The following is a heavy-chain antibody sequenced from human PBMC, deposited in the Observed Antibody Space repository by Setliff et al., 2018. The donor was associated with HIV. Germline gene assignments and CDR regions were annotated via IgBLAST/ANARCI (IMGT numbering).Heavy chain of an antibody. CDR3: ARLYSPPRGFDF. CDR1: GGSISSSSYY. CDR2: IDHIGST. J-gene: IGHJ4*02. D-gene: IGHD5-12*01. V-gene: IGHV4-39*07. Sequence: SETLSLTCTVSGGSISSSSYYWAWIRQPPGKGLEWIGSIDHIGSTYYNPSLKGRVTISVDTSKNQFSLRLRAVTAADTAIYYCARLYSPPRGFDFWGQGTLVTVSS.